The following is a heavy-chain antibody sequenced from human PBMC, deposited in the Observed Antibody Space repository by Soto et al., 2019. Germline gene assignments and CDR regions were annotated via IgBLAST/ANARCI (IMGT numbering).Heavy chain of an antibody. CDR2: VSYSGST. CDR1: GGSMSSHY. CDR3: ERANQDSSVGY. Sequence: PSETLSLTCTVSGGSMSSHYWTWLRQPPGKGLEWIGYVSYSGSTYYNPSLKSRVTISADTSRNQFSLRLSSVIAADTAVYYCERANQDSSVGYWGPGTLVTV. V-gene: IGHV4-59*11. J-gene: IGHJ4*02. D-gene: IGHD2-15*01.